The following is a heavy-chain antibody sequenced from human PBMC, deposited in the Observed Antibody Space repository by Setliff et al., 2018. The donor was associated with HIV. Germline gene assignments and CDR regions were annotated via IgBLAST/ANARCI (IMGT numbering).Heavy chain of an antibody. CDR2: IYYSGST. CDR3: ARTRITMIVVVITTHAFDI. J-gene: IGHJ3*02. CDR1: GGSISSSSYY. V-gene: IGHV4-39*01. Sequence: LSLTCTVSGGSISSSSYYWGWIRQPPGKGLEWIGSIYYSGSTYYNPSLKSRVTISVDTSKNQFSLKLSSVTAADTAVYYCARTRITMIVVVITTHAFDIWGQGTMVTVSS. D-gene: IGHD3-22*01.